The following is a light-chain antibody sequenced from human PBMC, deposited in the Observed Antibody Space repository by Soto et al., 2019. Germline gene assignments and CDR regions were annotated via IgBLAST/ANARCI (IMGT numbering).Light chain of an antibody. CDR1: QSVSSSY. J-gene: IGKJ2*01. CDR2: GAS. V-gene: IGKV3-20*01. Sequence: EIVLTQSPGTLSLSPGERATLSCRASQSVSSSYLAWYQQKPGQAPRLLIYGASSRATGIPDRFSGSGSGTYFTLTISRLEPEDFVVYSCQQYGSSPMYTFGQGTNLEIK. CDR3: QQYGSSPMYT.